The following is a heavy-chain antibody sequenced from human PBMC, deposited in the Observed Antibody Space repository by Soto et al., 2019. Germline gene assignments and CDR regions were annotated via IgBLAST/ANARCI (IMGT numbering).Heavy chain of an antibody. D-gene: IGHD3-22*01. CDR2: ISSSSSYI. CDR3: AKVQSPGSSGAFDI. CDR1: GFTFSSYS. V-gene: IGHV3-21*04. J-gene: IGHJ3*02. Sequence: VGSLRLSCAASGFTFSSYSMNWVRQAPGKGLEWVSSISSSSSYIYYADSVKGRFTISRDNAKNSLYLQMNSLRAEDTAVYYCAKVQSPGSSGAFDIWGQGTMVTVSS.